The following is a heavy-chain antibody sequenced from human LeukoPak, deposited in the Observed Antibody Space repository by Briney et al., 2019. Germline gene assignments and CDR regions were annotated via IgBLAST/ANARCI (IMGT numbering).Heavy chain of an antibody. CDR3: AVPAGGLGSYYRLENFDY. Sequence: PGRSMRLSCATSGLTFSSHGMRWVRQAPGKGLEWVAVIWYDGSKEYYADSVKGRFTISRDNSKNTLYLQMNSLRAEDTAVYFCAVPAGGLGSYYRLENFDYWGQGTLVTVSS. CDR2: IWYDGSKE. CDR1: GLTFSSHG. J-gene: IGHJ4*02. V-gene: IGHV3-33*01. D-gene: IGHD3-10*01.